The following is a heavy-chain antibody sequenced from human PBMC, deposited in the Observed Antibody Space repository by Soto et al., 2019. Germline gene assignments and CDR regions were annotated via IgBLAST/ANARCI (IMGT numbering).Heavy chain of an antibody. CDR2: ISGGGGST. V-gene: IGHV3-23*01. Sequence: PWGSLRLSCAACGFSLAGYALTWVRLAPGKGLEWVASISGGGGSTYYTDSVKGRFSISRDNSNRVVYLQMGSLTAGDTAVYYCAKTETFNGYYNAFDYWGQGTRVTVSS. CDR3: AKTETFNGYYNAFDY. CDR1: GFSLAGYA. J-gene: IGHJ4*02. D-gene: IGHD3-9*01.